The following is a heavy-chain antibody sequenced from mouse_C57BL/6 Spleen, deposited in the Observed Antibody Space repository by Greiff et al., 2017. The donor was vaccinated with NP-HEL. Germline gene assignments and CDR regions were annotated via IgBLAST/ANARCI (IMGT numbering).Heavy chain of an antibody. J-gene: IGHJ2*01. D-gene: IGHD2-3*01. CDR3: AMGIYDGYYFDY. CDR1: GYAFSSSW. CDR2: IYPGDGDT. Sequence: QVQLKESGPELVKPGASVKISCKASGYAFSSSWMNWVKQRPGKGLEWIGRIYPGDGDTNYNGKFKGKATLTADKSSSTAYMQLSSLTSEDSAVYFCAMGIYDGYYFDYWGQGTTLTVSS. V-gene: IGHV1-82*01.